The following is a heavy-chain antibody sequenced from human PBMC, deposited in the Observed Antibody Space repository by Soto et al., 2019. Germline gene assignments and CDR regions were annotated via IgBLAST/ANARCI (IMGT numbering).Heavy chain of an antibody. CDR1: GGSVSSGSYY. D-gene: IGHD3-3*01. Sequence: PSETLSLTCTVSGGSVSSGSYYWSWIRQPPGKGLEWIGYIYYSGSTNYNPSLKSRATISVDTSKNQFSLKLSSVTAADTAVYYCERDCPYYDFFSCSKYYYYGMDVLCQAITVTVS. V-gene: IGHV4-61*01. CDR2: IYYSGST. J-gene: IGHJ6*02. CDR3: ERDCPYYDFFSCSKYYYYGMDV.